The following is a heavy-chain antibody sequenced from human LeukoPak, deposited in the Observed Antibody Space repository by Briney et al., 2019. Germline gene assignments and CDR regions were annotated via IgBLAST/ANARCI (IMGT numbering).Heavy chain of an antibody. J-gene: IGHJ4*02. D-gene: IGHD1-7*01. Sequence: PGGSLRLSCAASGCIFSSYEMNWVRQAPGKGREWVSYISSSGTTIYYADSVRGRFTISRDNDKNSLYLQMNNLRAEDTAVYFCARDPSDWNYYFDYWGQGTLVTVSS. V-gene: IGHV3-48*03. CDR2: ISSSGTTI. CDR3: ARDPSDWNYYFDY. CDR1: GCIFSSYE.